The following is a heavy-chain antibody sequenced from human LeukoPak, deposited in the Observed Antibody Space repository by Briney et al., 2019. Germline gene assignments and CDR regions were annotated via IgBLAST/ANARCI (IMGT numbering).Heavy chain of an antibody. D-gene: IGHD2-2*01. J-gene: IGHJ4*02. CDR1: GYTFIDYY. CDR3: ARVKKLMPEFEF. CDR2: INPNSGAT. V-gene: IGHV1-2*02. Sequence: ASVKVSCKSSGYTFIDYYIHWVRQAPGQGLEWMGWINPNSGATKYAQKFQGRVSMTRDTSINTAYMDLTNLRSDDTTIFYCARVKKLMPEFEFWGQGTLVTVSS.